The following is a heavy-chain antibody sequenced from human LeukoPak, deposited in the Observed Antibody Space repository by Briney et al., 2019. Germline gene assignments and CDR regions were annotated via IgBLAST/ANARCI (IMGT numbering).Heavy chain of an antibody. J-gene: IGHJ3*01. V-gene: IGHV3-53*01. D-gene: IGHD3-9*01. Sequence: PGGSLRLSCAASGFTVSNNYMSWVRQAPGKGLEWLSVICCGGTTYYADSVKGRFTISRDNSMNTVYLQMNNLRTEDTAVYYCARDLNGYYPFDLWGQGTMVTVSS. CDR1: GFTVSNNY. CDR3: ARDLNGYYPFDL. CDR2: ICCGGTT.